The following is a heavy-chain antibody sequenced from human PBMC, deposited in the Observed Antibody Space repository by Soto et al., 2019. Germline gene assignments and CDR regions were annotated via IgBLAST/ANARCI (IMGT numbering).Heavy chain of an antibody. CDR2: ISSNGGST. V-gene: IGHV3-64D*06. D-gene: IGHD1-26*01. CDR3: VKPGSYSYYFDY. Sequence: EVQLVESGGGLVQPGGSLRLSCSASGFTFSSYAMHWVRQAPGKGLEYVSAISSNGGSTYYADSVNGRFTISRDKSKNTLYLQMSSLRAADTGVYFCVKPGSYSYYFDYWGQGTLVTVSS. CDR1: GFTFSSYA. J-gene: IGHJ4*02.